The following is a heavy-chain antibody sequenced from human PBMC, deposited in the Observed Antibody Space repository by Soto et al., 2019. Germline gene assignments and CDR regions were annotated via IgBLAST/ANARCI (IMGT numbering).Heavy chain of an antibody. CDR2: ISASAATT. V-gene: IGHV3-23*01. CDR1: GFTFSNYA. Sequence: GGSLRLSCAPSGFTFSNYAMSWVRQAPGKGLEWVSAISASAATTYYADSVKGRFTISRDNSKNTLYVQMNSLRAEDTAVYYCAKLGAYSTSAIDSWGRGALVTVSS. J-gene: IGHJ4*02. D-gene: IGHD6-6*01. CDR3: AKLGAYSTSAIDS.